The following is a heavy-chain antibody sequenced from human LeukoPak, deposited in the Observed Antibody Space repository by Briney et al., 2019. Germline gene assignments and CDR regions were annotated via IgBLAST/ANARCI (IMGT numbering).Heavy chain of an antibody. Sequence: GGSLRLSCAASGFTFSSYAMSWVRQAPGKGLEWVSAISGSGGSTYYADSVKGRFTISRDNSKNTLYLQMNSLRAEDTAVYYCARERRIQLWFFGMDVWGQGTTVTVSS. D-gene: IGHD5-18*01. V-gene: IGHV3-23*01. CDR2: ISGSGGST. J-gene: IGHJ6*02. CDR3: ARERRIQLWFFGMDV. CDR1: GFTFSSYA.